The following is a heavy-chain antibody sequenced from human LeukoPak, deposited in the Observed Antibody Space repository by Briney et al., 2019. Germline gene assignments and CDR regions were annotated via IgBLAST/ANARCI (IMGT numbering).Heavy chain of an antibody. D-gene: IGHD6-13*01. V-gene: IGHV3-23*01. CDR3: AKTAYPRDSSSWYFDS. CDR2: NSGRCNST. J-gene: IGHJ4*02. Sequence: GGSLRPSCAASGFTFSNYAMNWVRQAPGKGREGGSTNSGRCNSTYCTDSVKGQFTISRERSKHPLYLQMNSLSAEDTAVYYCAKTAYPRDSSSWYFDSWGQGTLVTVSS. CDR1: GFTFSNYA.